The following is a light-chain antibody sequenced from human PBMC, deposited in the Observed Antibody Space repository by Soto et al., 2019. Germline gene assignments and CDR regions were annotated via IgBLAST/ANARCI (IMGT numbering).Light chain of an antibody. V-gene: IGLV1-40*01. J-gene: IGLJ2*01. CDR3: QSYDSSLSGSV. CDR2: DND. Sequence: SVLTQPPSVSGAPGRSVTISCTGSSSNIGAHYDVHWYQHLPGTAPKLLIYDNDNRPSGVPDRFSGSKSGTSASLAITGLQAEDEADYYCQSYDSSLSGSVFGGGTKVTVL. CDR1: SSNIGAHYD.